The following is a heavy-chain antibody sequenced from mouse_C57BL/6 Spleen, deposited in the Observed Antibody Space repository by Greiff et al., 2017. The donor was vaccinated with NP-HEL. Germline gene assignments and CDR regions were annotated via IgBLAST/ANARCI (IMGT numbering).Heavy chain of an antibody. CDR2: IWPGGGT. J-gene: IGHJ3*01. Sequence: VMLVESGPGLVAPSQSLSITCTVSGFSLTSYAISWVRQPPGKGLEWLGVIWPGGGTNYNSALKSRLSISKDNSKSQVFLTMNSLQTDDTARYYCARGDYSNSWFAYWGQGTLVTVSA. CDR3: ARGDYSNSWFAY. CDR1: GFSLTSYA. D-gene: IGHD2-5*01. V-gene: IGHV2-9-1*01.